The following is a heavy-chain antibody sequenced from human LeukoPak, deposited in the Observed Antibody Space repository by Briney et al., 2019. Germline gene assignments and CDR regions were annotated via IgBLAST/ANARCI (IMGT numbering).Heavy chain of an antibody. Sequence: PSETLSLTCAVYGGAFSGYYWSWIRQPPGKGLERIGEINHSGSTNYNPSLKSRVTISVDTSKNQFSLKLSSVTAADTAVYYCARIAPYCSSTSCCPRMNHWYFDLWGRGTLVTVSS. V-gene: IGHV4-34*01. CDR3: ARIAPYCSSTSCCPRMNHWYFDL. J-gene: IGHJ2*01. D-gene: IGHD2-2*01. CDR1: GGAFSGYY. CDR2: INHSGST.